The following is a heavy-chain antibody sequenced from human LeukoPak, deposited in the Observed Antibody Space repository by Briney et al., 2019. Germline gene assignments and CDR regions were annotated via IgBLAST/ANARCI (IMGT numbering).Heavy chain of an antibody. CDR2: ISGSGGST. D-gene: IGHD3-10*01. CDR3: AKDGRGASDY. Sequence: PGRSLRLSCAASGFTFSSYGMHWVRQAPGKGLEWVSAISGSGGSTYYADSVKGRFTISRDNAKNSLYLQMNSLRVEDTAVYYCAKDGRGASDYWGQGTLVTVSS. V-gene: IGHV3-21*01. CDR1: GFTFSSYG. J-gene: IGHJ4*02.